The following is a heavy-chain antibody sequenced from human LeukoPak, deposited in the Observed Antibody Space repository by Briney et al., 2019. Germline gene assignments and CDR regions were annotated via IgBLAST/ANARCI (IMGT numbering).Heavy chain of an antibody. CDR3: TTSDHYYDSSGYWRYFDY. Sequence: GGCLRLSCAASGFTFSNAWMSWIRQAPGKGLEWVGRIKSKTDGGTTDYAAPVKGRFTISRDDSKNTLYLQMNSLKTEDTAVYYCTTSDHYYDSSGYWRYFDYWGQGTLVTVSS. CDR1: GFTFSNAW. CDR2: IKSKTDGGTT. V-gene: IGHV3-15*01. J-gene: IGHJ4*02. D-gene: IGHD3-22*01.